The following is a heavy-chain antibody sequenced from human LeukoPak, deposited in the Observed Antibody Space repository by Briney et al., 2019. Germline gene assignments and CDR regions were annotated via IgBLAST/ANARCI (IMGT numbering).Heavy chain of an antibody. D-gene: IGHD1-1*01. V-gene: IGHV3-13*01. CDR3: VRERMGAIKRQLNCDFDL. CDR1: GFTFSSYD. CDR2: IDSAGDT. J-gene: IGHJ2*01. Sequence: GGSLRLSCAASGFTFSSYDMHWVRQATGKGLEWVSAIDSAGDTNYSDSMKGRLSISREHAEHSLYLQINRLRAGDTAVYYCVRERMGAIKRQLNCDFDLWGRGTLVTVSS.